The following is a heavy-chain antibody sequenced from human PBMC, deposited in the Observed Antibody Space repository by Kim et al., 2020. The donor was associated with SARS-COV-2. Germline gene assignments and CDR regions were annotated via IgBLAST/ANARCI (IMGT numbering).Heavy chain of an antibody. D-gene: IGHD3-10*01. CDR2: IYYSGST. V-gene: IGHV4-59*01. J-gene: IGHJ6*03. CDR1: GGSISSYY. Sequence: SETLSLTCTVSGGSISSYYWSWIRQPPGKGLEWIGCIYYSGSTNYNPSLKSRVTISVDTSKNQFSLKLSSVTAADTAVYYCARARREVINYYYYMDVWGKGTTVTVSS. CDR3: ARARREVINYYYYMDV.